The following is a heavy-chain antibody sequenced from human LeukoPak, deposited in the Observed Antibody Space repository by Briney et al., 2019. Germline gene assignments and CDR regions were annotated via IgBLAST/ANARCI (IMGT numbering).Heavy chain of an antibody. CDR3: ARAGGRDFHFDS. CDR1: GGSFSFYY. J-gene: IGHJ4*02. Sequence: SETLSLTCGVSGGSFSFYYWSWIRQPPGKGLEWIGEISQSGSTNYNPSLKSRVTMSVDKSKNQFSLKLSSVTAADTAFYFCARAGGRDFHFDSWGQGTLVTVSS. V-gene: IGHV4-34*01. CDR2: ISQSGST. D-gene: IGHD5-12*01.